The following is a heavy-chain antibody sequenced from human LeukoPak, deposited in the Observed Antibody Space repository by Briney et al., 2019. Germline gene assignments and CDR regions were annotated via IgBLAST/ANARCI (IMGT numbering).Heavy chain of an antibody. CDR3: AKDRDILTGYLDY. J-gene: IGHJ4*02. V-gene: IGHV3-30*18. D-gene: IGHD3-9*01. CDR1: GFXFSRYG. CDR2: ISYDGSNK. Sequence: PGGSLRLSCAASGFXFSRYGIHWVRQAPGKGLERVAVISYDGSNKYYVDSVKGRFTISKDNSKNTLYLQMNSLRAEDTAVYYCAKDRDILTGYLDYWGQGTLVTVSS.